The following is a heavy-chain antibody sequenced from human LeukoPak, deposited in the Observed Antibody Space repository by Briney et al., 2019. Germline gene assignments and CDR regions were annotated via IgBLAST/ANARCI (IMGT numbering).Heavy chain of an antibody. D-gene: IGHD3-22*01. V-gene: IGHV3-23*01. CDR1: GFTFSIYA. CDR2: ISGSGGST. CDR3: ARCTLTGYYYDSSGYYRDY. J-gene: IGHJ4*02. Sequence: GGSLRLSCAASGFTFSIYAMSWVRQAPGKGLEWVSAISGSGGSTYYADSVKGRFTISRDNSKNTLYLQMNSLRAEDTAVYYCARCTLTGYYYDSSGYYRDYWGQGTLVTVSS.